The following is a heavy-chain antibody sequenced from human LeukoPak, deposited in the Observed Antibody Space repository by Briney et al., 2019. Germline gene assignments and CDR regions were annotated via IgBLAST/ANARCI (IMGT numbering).Heavy chain of an antibody. Sequence: GGSLRLSCAASGFTFSSYAMHWVRQAPGKGLEWVAVISYDGSNKYYADSVKGRFTISRDNSKNTLYLQMNSLRAEDTAVYYCAKARGDYGQPFDYWGQGTLVTVSS. J-gene: IGHJ4*02. CDR2: ISYDGSNK. D-gene: IGHD4/OR15-4a*01. CDR1: GFTFSSYA. CDR3: AKARGDYGQPFDY. V-gene: IGHV3-30*04.